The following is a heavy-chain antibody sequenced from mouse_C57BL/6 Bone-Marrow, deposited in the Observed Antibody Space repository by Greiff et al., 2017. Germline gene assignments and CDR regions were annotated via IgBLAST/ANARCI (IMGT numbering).Heavy chain of an antibody. Sequence: EVKLQESGAELVKPGASVKLSCTASGFNIKDYYMHWVKQRTEQGLEWIRRIDPEDGETKYAPKFQGKATITADTSSNTAYLQLSSLTSEDTAVYYCARSDYGRFAYWGQGTLVTVSA. CDR2: IDPEDGET. J-gene: IGHJ3*01. D-gene: IGHD1-1*01. V-gene: IGHV14-2*01. CDR1: GFNIKDYY. CDR3: ARSDYGRFAY.